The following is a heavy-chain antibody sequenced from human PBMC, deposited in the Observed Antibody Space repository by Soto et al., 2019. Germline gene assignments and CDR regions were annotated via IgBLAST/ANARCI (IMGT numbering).Heavy chain of an antibody. CDR3: ARVGLDYGDSHAFDI. CDR2: IYHSGST. J-gene: IGHJ3*02. Sequence: QVQLQESGPGLVKTSGTLSLTCAVSGGSISSSNWWSWVRQPPGKGLEWIGEIYHSGSTNYNPSLKSRVTISVDKSKNQFSLKLSSVTAADTAVYYCARVGLDYGDSHAFDIWGQGTMVTVSS. V-gene: IGHV4-4*02. CDR1: GGSISSSNW. D-gene: IGHD4-17*01.